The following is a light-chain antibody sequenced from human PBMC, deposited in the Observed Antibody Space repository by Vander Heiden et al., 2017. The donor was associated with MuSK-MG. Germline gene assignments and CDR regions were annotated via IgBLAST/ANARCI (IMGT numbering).Light chain of an antibody. V-gene: IGKV1-39*01. J-gene: IGKJ4*01. CDR3: QHRDNTPIT. CDR1: QTIFNY. Sequence: DIQLTQSPSSLSASVGDKVTITCRASQTIFNYLNWYQPSPGKAPKLLIYSASTLQSGDPPRFSGSGSGTDFTLVISRLQPEDFANYYCQHRDNTPITFGRGTK. CDR2: SAS.